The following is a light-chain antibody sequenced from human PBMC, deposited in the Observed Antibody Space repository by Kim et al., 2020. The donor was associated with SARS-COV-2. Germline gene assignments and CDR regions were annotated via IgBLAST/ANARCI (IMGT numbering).Light chain of an antibody. CDR3: TSWDDSLTGRVV. V-gene: IGLV1-47*02. Sequence: RVTISCSGSSSNIGNNYVYWYQHLPGSAPRLLIYADSQRPSGVPDRFSGSKSGTSASLGISGLRSEDEASYYCTSWDDSLTGRVVFGGGTQLTVL. J-gene: IGLJ2*01. CDR1: SSNIGNNY. CDR2: ADS.